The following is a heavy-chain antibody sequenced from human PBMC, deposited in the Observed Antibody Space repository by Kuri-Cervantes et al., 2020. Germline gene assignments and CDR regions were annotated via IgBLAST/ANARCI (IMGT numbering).Heavy chain of an antibody. Sequence: SETLSLTCTVSGGSISGSCFSWIRQPPGKGLEWIGYIYSGGSTNYNPSLKSRVTISVDKSKNQFSLKLSSVTAADTAVYYCARENGSGSYYNWLDPWGQGTLVTVSS. D-gene: IGHD3-10*01. CDR3: ARENGSGSYYNWLDP. CDR2: IYSGGST. J-gene: IGHJ5*02. CDR1: GGSISGSC. V-gene: IGHV4-59*12.